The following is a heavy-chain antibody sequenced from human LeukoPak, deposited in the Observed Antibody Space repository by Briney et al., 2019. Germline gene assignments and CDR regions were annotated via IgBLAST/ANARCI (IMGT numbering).Heavy chain of an antibody. CDR2: IHTSGSII. D-gene: IGHD3/OR15-3a*01. CDR3: ARDPPGTVSFDY. CDR1: GFTFSTYE. J-gene: IGHJ4*02. Sequence: QPGGSLRLSCAASGFTFSTYEMNWVRQAPGKGLEWVSYIHTSGSIIYYADSVKGRFTISRDNAKNSLYLQMSSLRVEGTAVYYCARDPPGTVSFDYWGQGTLVTVSS. V-gene: IGHV3-48*03.